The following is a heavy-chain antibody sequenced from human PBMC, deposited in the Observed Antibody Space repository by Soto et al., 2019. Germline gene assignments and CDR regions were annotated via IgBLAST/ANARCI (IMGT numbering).Heavy chain of an antibody. J-gene: IGHJ4*02. Sequence: SVKVSCKASGGTFSSYAISWVRQAPGQGLEWMGGIIPIFGTANYAQKFQGRVTITADKSTSTAYMELSSLRSEDTAAYYCARAENYVLRYFDWSYLFDYWGQGTLVTVSS. V-gene: IGHV1-69*06. CDR3: ARAENYVLRYFDWSYLFDY. CDR2: IIPIFGTA. CDR1: GGTFSSYA. D-gene: IGHD3-9*01.